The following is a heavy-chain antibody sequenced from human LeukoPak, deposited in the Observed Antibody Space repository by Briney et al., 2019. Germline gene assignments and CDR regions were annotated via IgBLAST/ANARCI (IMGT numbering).Heavy chain of an antibody. CDR3: AKDRYGLAMDV. D-gene: IGHD3-10*01. J-gene: IGHJ6*03. Sequence: GGSLRLSCAASGFTFSSYGMHWVRQAPGKGLEWVAVISYDGSNKYYADSVKGQFTISRDNSKNTLYLQMNSLRAEDTAVYYCAKDRYGLAMDVWGKGTTVTVSS. V-gene: IGHV3-30*18. CDR1: GFTFSSYG. CDR2: ISYDGSNK.